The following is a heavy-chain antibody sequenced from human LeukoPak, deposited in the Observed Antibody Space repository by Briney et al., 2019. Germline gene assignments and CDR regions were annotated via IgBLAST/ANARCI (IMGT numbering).Heavy chain of an antibody. V-gene: IGHV1-58*02. CDR3: AAVPAAGDGWALDY. Sequence: SLKVSCKASGFTFTSSAMQWVRQARGQRLEWKGWIVVGSGNTNYAQKFQERVAITRDMSTSTAYMELSSLRSEDTAVYYCAAVPAAGDGWALDYWGQGTLVTVSS. D-gene: IGHD6-13*01. J-gene: IGHJ4*02. CDR1: GFTFTSSA. CDR2: IVVGSGNT.